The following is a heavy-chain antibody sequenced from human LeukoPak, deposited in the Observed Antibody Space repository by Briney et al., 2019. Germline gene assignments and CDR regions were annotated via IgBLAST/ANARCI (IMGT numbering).Heavy chain of an antibody. CDR2: LSIYHGNT. J-gene: IGHJ4*02. CDR1: GYIFTTYG. Sequence: ASVKVSCKTSGYIFTTYGISWVRQAPGQGLEWMGWLSIYHGNTNYAEKLQGRVTMTTDTSTSTAYMELRSLRSDDTAVYYCARDLVRRDTSGYTNLVYWGQGTLVTVSS. V-gene: IGHV1-18*01. CDR3: ARDLVRRDTSGYTNLVY. D-gene: IGHD3-22*01.